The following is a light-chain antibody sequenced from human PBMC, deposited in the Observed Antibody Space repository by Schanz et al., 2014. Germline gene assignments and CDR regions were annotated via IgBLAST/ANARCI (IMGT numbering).Light chain of an antibody. CDR2: AAS. V-gene: IGKV1-39*01. CDR1: QSISSW. J-gene: IGKJ5*01. Sequence: DIQMTQSPSTLSASVGDRVTITCRASQSISSWLAWYQQKPGKAPNLLIYAASSLQSGVPSRFSGSGSGTDFTLTISSLQPEDFATYYCQQSYSMPITFGQGTRLEIE. CDR3: QQSYSMPIT.